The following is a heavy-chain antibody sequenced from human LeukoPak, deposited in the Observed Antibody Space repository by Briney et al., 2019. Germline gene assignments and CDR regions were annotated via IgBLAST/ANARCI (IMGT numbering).Heavy chain of an antibody. V-gene: IGHV4-59*08. D-gene: IGHD5-24*01. CDR1: GGSISSYY. CDR3: ARHGFRGDGYNWAANWFDP. CDR2: IYYSGST. Sequence: SETLSLTCTVSGGSISSYYWSWIRQPPGKGLEWIGYIYYSGSTNYNPSLKSRVTISVDTSKNQFSLELSSVTAAGTAVYYCARHGFRGDGYNWAANWFDPWGQGTLVTVSS. J-gene: IGHJ5*02.